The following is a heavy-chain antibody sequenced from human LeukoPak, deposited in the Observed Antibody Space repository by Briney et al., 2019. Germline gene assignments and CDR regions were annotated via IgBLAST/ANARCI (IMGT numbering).Heavy chain of an antibody. J-gene: IGHJ4*02. V-gene: IGHV3-64*01. CDR3: ARGFRYYGSGIDY. Sequence: PGGSLRLSCAASGFTFSSYSMNWVRQAPGKGLEYVSAISTNGGSTYYANSVKGRFTISRDDPKNTLDLQMGSLRPEDMAVYYCARGFRYYGSGIDYWGQGTLVTVSS. CDR2: ISTNGGST. D-gene: IGHD3-10*01. CDR1: GFTFSSYS.